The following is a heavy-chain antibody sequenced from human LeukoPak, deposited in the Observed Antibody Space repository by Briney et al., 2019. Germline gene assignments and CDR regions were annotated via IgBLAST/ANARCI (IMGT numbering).Heavy chain of an antibody. CDR1: GYTFTGYY. CDR3: ASNTDTPSDAFDI. CDR2: INPNSGGT. D-gene: IGHD2-2*02. Sequence: ASVKVSCKASGYTFTGYYMHWVRQAPGQGLEWMGRINPNSGGTNYAQKFQGRVTMTRDASISTAYMELSRLRFDDTAVYYCASNTDTPSDAFDIWGQGTMVTVSS. J-gene: IGHJ3*02. V-gene: IGHV1-2*06.